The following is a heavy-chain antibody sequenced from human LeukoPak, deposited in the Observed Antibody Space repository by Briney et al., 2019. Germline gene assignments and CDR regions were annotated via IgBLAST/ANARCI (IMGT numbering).Heavy chain of an antibody. J-gene: IGHJ4*02. CDR1: GYSFTSYW. CDR2: IYPGDSDT. Sequence: GESLKISCKGSGYSFTSYWIGWVRQMPVKGLEWMGIIYPGDSDTRYSPSFQGQVTISADKSVSTAYLQWSSLKASDTAMYYCARHLTGYSSGWAQFDYWGQGTLVTVSS. V-gene: IGHV5-51*01. D-gene: IGHD6-19*01. CDR3: ARHLTGYSSGWAQFDY.